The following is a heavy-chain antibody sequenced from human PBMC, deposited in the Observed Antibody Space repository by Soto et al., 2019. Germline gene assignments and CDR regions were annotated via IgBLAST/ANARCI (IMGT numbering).Heavy chain of an antibody. CDR1: GGSISDSSYF. CDR3: ARRGVSSYFSNY. CDR2: IYYSGST. D-gene: IGHD2-15*01. V-gene: IGHV4-39*01. Sequence: SETLSLTCTVSGGSISDSSYFWDWIRQPPGKGLEWIGNIYYSGSTYYNLSLKSRVTISVDTSKNQFSLKLSSVTAADTAVYYCARRGVSSYFSNYWGLGTLVTVSS. J-gene: IGHJ4*02.